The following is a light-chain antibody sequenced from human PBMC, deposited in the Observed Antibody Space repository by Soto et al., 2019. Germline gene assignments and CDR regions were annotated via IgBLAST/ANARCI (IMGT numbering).Light chain of an antibody. CDR1: QSVSSSY. CDR3: QQYGSSSYT. V-gene: IGKV3-20*01. Sequence: EIALTQSPGTLSLSPGERATLSCRASQSVSSSYLAWYHQKPGQAPRLLIYGASSRATGIPDRFSGSGSGTDFTLTISRLEPEDFAVYYCQQYGSSSYTFGQGTKLEIK. CDR2: GAS. J-gene: IGKJ2*01.